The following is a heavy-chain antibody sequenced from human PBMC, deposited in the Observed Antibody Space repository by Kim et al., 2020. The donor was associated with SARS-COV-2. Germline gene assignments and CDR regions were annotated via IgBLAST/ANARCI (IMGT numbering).Heavy chain of an antibody. CDR3: ARALGGSRDY. J-gene: IGHJ4*02. V-gene: IGHV1-46*02. Sequence: ASVKVSCKAFGYTFKTYLMNWVRQAPGQGLEWMGMINPNAGNTDYAQKFQGRVTMTKDTSTSTAYMELSSLRSEDTAVYYCARALGGSRDYWGQGTLVTVSS. CDR1: GYTFKTYL. CDR2: INPNAGNT. D-gene: IGHD2-15*01.